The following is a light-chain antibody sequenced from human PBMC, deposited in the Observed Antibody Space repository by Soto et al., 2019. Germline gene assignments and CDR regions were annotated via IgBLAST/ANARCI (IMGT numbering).Light chain of an antibody. Sequence: EIVMTQSPATLSVSPGERATLSCRASQSISSNLAWYQQKRGQAPRLLIYGASTRDTGIPARFSGSGSGTEFTLTISSLQSEDFAVYYCQQYNNWPLYTLGQGTKLEIK. V-gene: IGKV3-15*01. J-gene: IGKJ2*01. CDR1: QSISSN. CDR2: GAS. CDR3: QQYNNWPLYT.